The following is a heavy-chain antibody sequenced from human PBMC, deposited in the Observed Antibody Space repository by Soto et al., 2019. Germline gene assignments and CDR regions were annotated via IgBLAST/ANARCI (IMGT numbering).Heavy chain of an antibody. Sequence: HEQLVESGGGVVQPGRSLRLSCVASGFTFSSYAMHWVRQAPGKGLEWVAAISYDGTNKYYADSVKGRFTISRDNSKNTLYLQMNSLRTEDTSVYYCARAVSSSWGFDYWGQGTLVTVSS. V-gene: IGHV3-30-3*01. D-gene: IGHD6-13*01. CDR1: GFTFSSYA. CDR2: ISYDGTNK. J-gene: IGHJ4*02. CDR3: ARAVSSSWGFDY.